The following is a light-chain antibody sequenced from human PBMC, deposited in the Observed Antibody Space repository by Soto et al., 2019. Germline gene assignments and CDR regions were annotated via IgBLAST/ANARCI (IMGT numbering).Light chain of an antibody. J-gene: IGLJ2*01. Sequence: QSALTQPASVSGSPGQSITISCTGTSSDVGGYNYVSWYQQHPGRAPQLMIYDVSHRPSGVSNRFSGSRSGNTASLTISGLQAEDEADYYRSSYATSTTVLFGGGTQLTVL. CDR1: SSDVGGYNY. CDR3: SSYATSTTVL. CDR2: DVS. V-gene: IGLV2-14*03.